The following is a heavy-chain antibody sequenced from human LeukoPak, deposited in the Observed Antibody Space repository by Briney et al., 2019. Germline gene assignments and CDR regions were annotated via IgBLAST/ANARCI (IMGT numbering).Heavy chain of an antibody. Sequence: PSETLSLTCAVYGGSFSGYYWSWIRQPPGKGLEWIGSIYYSGSTYYNPSLKSRVTISVDTSKNQFSLKLSSVTAADTAVYYCARAPAAFGDAFDIWGQGTMVTVSS. CDR1: GGSFSGYY. V-gene: IGHV4-34*01. CDR3: ARAPAAFGDAFDI. D-gene: IGHD2-2*01. CDR2: IYYSGST. J-gene: IGHJ3*02.